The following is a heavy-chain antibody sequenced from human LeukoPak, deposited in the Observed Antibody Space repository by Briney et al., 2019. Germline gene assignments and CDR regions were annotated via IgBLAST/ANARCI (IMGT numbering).Heavy chain of an antibody. Sequence: ASVKVSCKASGGTFSSYAISWVRQAPGQGLEWMGGIIPIFGTANYAQKFQGRVTITTDKSTSTAHMELSSLRSEDTAVYYCARAPDSSGASDYWGQGTLVTVSS. J-gene: IGHJ4*02. CDR1: GGTFSSYA. CDR3: ARAPDSSGASDY. D-gene: IGHD3-22*01. CDR2: IIPIFGTA. V-gene: IGHV1-69*05.